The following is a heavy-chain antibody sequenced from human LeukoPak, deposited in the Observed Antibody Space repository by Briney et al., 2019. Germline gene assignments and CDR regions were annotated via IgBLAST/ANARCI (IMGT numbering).Heavy chain of an antibody. J-gene: IGHJ4*02. CDR1: GFTFSTYA. CDR2: IYYDGSLN. D-gene: IGHD3-22*01. CDR3: ARDGDDSTGFSDY. Sequence: GGSLRLSCVASGFTFSTYAMHWVRQAPGKGLEWVAVIYYDGSLNNYADSVKGRFSISRDNSKNTLYLQMNSLRPEDTAVYYCARDGDDSTGFSDYWGQGTLVTVSS. V-gene: IGHV3-30*04.